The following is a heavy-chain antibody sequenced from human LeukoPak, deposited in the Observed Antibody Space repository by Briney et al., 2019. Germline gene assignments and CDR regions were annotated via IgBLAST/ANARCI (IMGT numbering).Heavy chain of an antibody. CDR3: ARIPMTLNAFDI. D-gene: IGHD2-21*02. CDR2: IDWDDDK. J-gene: IGHJ3*02. Sequence: SGPALLKPTPTLTLTCTFSGFSLSTSGMRVSWIRQPPVKALEWLARIDWDDDKFYSTSLKTRLTISKDTSKNQVVLTMTNMDPVDTATYYCARIPMTLNAFDIWGQGTMVTVSS. V-gene: IGHV2-70*04. CDR1: GFSLSTSGMR.